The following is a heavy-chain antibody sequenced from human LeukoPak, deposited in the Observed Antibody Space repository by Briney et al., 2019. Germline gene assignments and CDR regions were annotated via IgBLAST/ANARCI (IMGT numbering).Heavy chain of an antibody. J-gene: IGHJ4*02. D-gene: IGHD1-1*01. CDR1: GVSLSNKD. Sequence: SETLSLTCSVSGVSLSNKDWSWIRQSPEKGLEWLGFIYYSGSTNYNPSFKSRVTMTVDTSNNQFSLNLKSLTAADTAVYYCVGYMRDSGTYVFDWWGQGTLVTVSS. V-gene: IGHV4-59*13. CDR2: IYYSGST. CDR3: VGYMRDSGTYVFDW.